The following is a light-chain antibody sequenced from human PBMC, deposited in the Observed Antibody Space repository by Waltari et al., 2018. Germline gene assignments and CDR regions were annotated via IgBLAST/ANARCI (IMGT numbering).Light chain of an antibody. CDR2: YDS. CDR3: QVWHTTSDPYVV. Sequence: SYVLTQPPSVSVSPGKTARLTCGGHTLGTRTVPWYQQKPGQARVLVIRYDSTRPSGIPERFSASDSGNTATLTISRVEAGDEADYYCQVWHTTSDPYVVFGGGTKLTVL. V-gene: IGLV3-21*04. CDR1: TLGTRT. J-gene: IGLJ2*01.